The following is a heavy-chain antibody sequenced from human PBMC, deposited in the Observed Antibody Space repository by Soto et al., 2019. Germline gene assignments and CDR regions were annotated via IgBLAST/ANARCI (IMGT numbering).Heavy chain of an antibody. D-gene: IGHD6-13*01. CDR2: IYYSGST. J-gene: IGHJ5*02. CDR1: GGSISSYY. CDR3: ARFKQHLAYNWFDP. Sequence: SETLSLTCTVSGGSISSYYWSWIRQPPGKGLEWIGYIYYSGSTNYNPSLKSRVTISVDTSKNQFSLKLSSVTAADTAVYYCARFKQHLAYNWFDPWGQGTLVTVSS. V-gene: IGHV4-59*08.